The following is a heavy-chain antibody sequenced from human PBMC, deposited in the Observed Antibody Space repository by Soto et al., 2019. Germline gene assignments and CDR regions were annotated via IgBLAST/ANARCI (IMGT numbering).Heavy chain of an antibody. D-gene: IGHD6-19*01. CDR3: ARSVAVPGAHIDY. V-gene: IGHV4-59*01. J-gene: IGHJ4*02. CDR1: GGSISGSS. CDR2: VYYTGST. Sequence: SETLSLTCSVSGGSISGSSWSWIRQSPGKGLEWLGYVYYTGSTNYSPSLRSRVSISVDTSKNEFSLRLSSVTAADTAVYFCARSVAVPGAHIDYWGQGTQVTVSS.